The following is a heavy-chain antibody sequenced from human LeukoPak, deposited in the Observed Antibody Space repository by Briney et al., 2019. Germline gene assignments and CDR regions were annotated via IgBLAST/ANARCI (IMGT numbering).Heavy chain of an antibody. CDR3: ARALRLVRGVTPSFDP. CDR2: IYHSGST. D-gene: IGHD3-10*01. V-gene: IGHV4-30-2*01. CDR1: GGSISSGAYS. Sequence: PSETLSLTCAVSGGSISSGAYSWSWIRQPPGKGLEWIGYIYHSGSTYYNPSLKSRLTMSVDRSKNQFSLNLTSVTAADTAVYYCARALRLVRGVTPSFDPWGQGTLVTVSS. J-gene: IGHJ5*02.